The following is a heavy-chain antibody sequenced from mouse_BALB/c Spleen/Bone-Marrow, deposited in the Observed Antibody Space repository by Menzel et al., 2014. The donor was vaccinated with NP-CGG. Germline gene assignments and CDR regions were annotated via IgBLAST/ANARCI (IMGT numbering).Heavy chain of an antibody. D-gene: IGHD1-1*01. CDR2: ISSGGSYT. J-gene: IGHJ2*01. Sequence: EVKLMESGGGLVKPGGSLKLSRAASGFTFSSYAMSWVRQTPEKRLEWVATISSGGSYTYYPDSVKGRFTISRDNAKNTLYLQMSSLRSEDTAMYYCARFITSLVYFDYWGQGTTLTVSS. CDR1: GFTFSSYA. V-gene: IGHV5-9-1*01. CDR3: ARFITSLVYFDY.